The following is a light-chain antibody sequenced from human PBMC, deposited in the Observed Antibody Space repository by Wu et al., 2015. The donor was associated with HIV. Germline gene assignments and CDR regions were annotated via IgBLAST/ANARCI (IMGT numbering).Light chain of an antibody. CDR2: SAS. CDR1: QSVSSTY. CDR3: QQYGSSLTWT. J-gene: IGKJ1*01. V-gene: IGKV3-20*01. Sequence: EIVLTQSPGTLSLSPGERATLSCRASQSVSSTYLAWYQQKPGQAPRLLIYSASSRATGIPGRFSGSGSGTDFTLTISRLEPEDFAVYYCQQYGSSLTWTFGQGTKVEIK.